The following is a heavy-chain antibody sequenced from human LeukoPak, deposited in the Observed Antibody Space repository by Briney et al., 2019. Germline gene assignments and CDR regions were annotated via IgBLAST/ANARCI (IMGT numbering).Heavy chain of an antibody. V-gene: IGHV3-74*01. CDR1: GFTFSIYW. Sequence: GGSLRLSCAASGFTFSIYWVHWVRQAPGKGLVWVSSINSDGSSTSYADSVKGRFTISRDNAKNTLYLQMNTLRAEDTAVYYCAREYSTGFDPWGQGTLVTVSS. CDR2: INSDGSST. D-gene: IGHD2-15*01. CDR3: AREYSTGFDP. J-gene: IGHJ5*02.